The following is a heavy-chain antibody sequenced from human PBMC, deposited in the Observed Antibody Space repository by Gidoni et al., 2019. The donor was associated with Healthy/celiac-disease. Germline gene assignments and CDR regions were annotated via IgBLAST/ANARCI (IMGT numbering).Heavy chain of an antibody. CDR3: ARDLHFEGGSWYSFDY. D-gene: IGHD6-13*01. CDR2: ISSSSSYI. V-gene: IGHV3-21*01. Sequence: EVQLVESGGGLVKPGGSLRLSCAASGFTFSSYSMNWVRQAPGKGLEWVSSISSSSSYIYYADSVKGRFTISRDNAKNSLYLQMNSLRAEDTAVYYCARDLHFEGGSWYSFDYWGQGTLVTVSS. CDR1: GFTFSSYS. J-gene: IGHJ4*02.